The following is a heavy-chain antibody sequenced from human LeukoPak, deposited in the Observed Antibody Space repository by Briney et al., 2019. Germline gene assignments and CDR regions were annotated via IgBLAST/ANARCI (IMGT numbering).Heavy chain of an antibody. CDR3: ARLRYFDWAIDY. V-gene: IGHV4-30-2*01. Sequence: SQTLPLTCAVSGGSISSGGYSWSWIRQPPGKGLEWIGYIYHSGSTYYNPSLKSRVTISVDRSKNQFSLKLSSVTAADTAVYYCARLRYFDWAIDYWGRGTLVTVSS. CDR2: IYHSGST. D-gene: IGHD3-9*01. J-gene: IGHJ4*02. CDR1: GGSISSGGYS.